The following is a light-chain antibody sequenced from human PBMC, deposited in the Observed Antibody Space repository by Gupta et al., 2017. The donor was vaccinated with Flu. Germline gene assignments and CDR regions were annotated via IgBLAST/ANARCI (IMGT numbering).Light chain of an antibody. J-gene: IGLJ3*02. CDR3: ATWDSSLSAWV. CDR2: DNN. Sequence: KVTISCSGSSSNIGSNYVSWYQQLPRPAPHLLIYDNNRRPSGIPDRFSGSKSDSSATLAITWLQAGEEADYYCATWDSSLSAWVFGGGTKLTVL. V-gene: IGLV1-51*02. CDR1: SSNIGSNY.